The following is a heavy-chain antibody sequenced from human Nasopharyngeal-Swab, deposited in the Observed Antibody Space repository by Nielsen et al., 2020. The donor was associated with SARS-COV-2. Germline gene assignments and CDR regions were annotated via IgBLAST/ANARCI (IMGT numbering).Heavy chain of an antibody. V-gene: IGHV1-2*06. CDR1: GYTFTGYD. Sequence: ASVKVSCTASGYTFTGYDMHWVRQAPGQGLEWMGRINPNSGGTNYAQKLQGKVNMTRDTSISTAYMELSRLRSDDTAVYYCARDGSLYGGKLFDYWGQGTLVTVSS. D-gene: IGHD4-23*01. J-gene: IGHJ4*02. CDR2: INPNSGGT. CDR3: ARDGSLYGGKLFDY.